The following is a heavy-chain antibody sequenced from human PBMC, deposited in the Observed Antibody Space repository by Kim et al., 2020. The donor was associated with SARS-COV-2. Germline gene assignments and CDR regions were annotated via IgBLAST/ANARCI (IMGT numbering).Heavy chain of an antibody. Sequence: ASVKVSCKASAYTFSKYGISWVRQAPGQGLEWMGWISAYNGITDYAQKLQGRVTMTTDTSTSTAYMELRSLRSDDTAVYYCARAIVRGTWPFYFDYWGQGTLVTVSS. V-gene: IGHV1-18*01. J-gene: IGHJ4*02. CDR2: ISAYNGIT. D-gene: IGHD3-10*01. CDR1: AYTFSKYG. CDR3: ARAIVRGTWPFYFDY.